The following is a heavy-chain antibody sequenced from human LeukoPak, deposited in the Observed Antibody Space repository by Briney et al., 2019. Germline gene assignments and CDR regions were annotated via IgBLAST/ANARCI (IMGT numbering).Heavy chain of an antibody. CDR1: GGSISSTNL. CDR3: ARDDFVDTAMVRLYH. J-gene: IGHJ5*02. CDR2: IYHSGST. D-gene: IGHD5-18*01. V-gene: IGHV4-4*02. Sequence: SETLSLTCAVSGGSISSTNLWNWVRQPPGKGLEWIGEIYHSGSTNYNPSLKSRVSISIDKSKNQFSLKLSSVTAADTAIYYCARDDFVDTAMVRLYHWGQGTLVTVSS.